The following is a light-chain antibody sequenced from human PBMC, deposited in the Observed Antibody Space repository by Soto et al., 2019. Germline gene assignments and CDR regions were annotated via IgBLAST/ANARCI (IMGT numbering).Light chain of an antibody. J-gene: IGLJ2*01. Sequence: QSALTQPASVSGSPGQSITISCIGTSSDIGGYNYVSWYQQHPGKAPKLMIYDVSDRPSGVSDRFSGSKSGNTASLTISGLQAEDEADYYCSSYTSSSHVVFGGGTKVTVL. CDR1: SSDIGGYNY. V-gene: IGLV2-14*03. CDR2: DVS. CDR3: SSYTSSSHVV.